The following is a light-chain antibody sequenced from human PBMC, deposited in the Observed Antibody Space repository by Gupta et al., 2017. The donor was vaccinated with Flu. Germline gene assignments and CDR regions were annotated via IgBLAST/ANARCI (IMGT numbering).Light chain of an antibody. J-gene: IGKJ1*01. Sequence: DIVMTQSPDSLAVSLGERATINCKSSQSVLYSSDNKNYLAWYQQKPGQPPNLLIYRASTRESGVPDRFTGSGSGTDFTLTISSLQAEDVAVYYCQQDDGTPPAFGQGTKVEIK. V-gene: IGKV4-1*01. CDR3: QQDDGTPPA. CDR2: RAS. CDR1: QSVLYSSDNKNY.